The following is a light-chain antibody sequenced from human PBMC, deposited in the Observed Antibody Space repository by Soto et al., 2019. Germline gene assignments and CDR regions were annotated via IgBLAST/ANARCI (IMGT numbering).Light chain of an antibody. CDR3: VAWDDSLRGLV. CDR1: SSNIGSNY. J-gene: IGLJ2*01. V-gene: IGLV1-47*01. Sequence: QSVLTQPPSASGTPGQRVTISCSGRSSNIGSNYVYWYQQLPGTAPTLLIYRNNQRPSGVPERFSGSKGGSSASLAISGLRSGDEADYYCVAWDDSLRGLVFGGGTKVTVL. CDR2: RNN.